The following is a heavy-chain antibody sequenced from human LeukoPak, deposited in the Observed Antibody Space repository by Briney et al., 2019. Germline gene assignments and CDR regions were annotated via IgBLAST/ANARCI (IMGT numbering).Heavy chain of an antibody. V-gene: IGHV4-4*07. J-gene: IGHJ4*02. CDR1: GGSINSYW. CDR3: ARAGYIISSYVFDF. D-gene: IGHD3-10*02. Sequence: SETLSLTCSVSGGSINSYWWSWIRQPAGKGLEFLGRIYTTGRTNYNPSLKSRVSMSVDTSKNMFSLELRSVTAADTAVYFCARAGYIISSYVFDFWGQGALVAVSS. CDR2: IYTTGRT.